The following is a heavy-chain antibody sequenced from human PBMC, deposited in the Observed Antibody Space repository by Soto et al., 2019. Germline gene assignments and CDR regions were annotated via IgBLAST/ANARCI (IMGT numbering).Heavy chain of an antibody. V-gene: IGHV1-69*13. CDR3: ARVGPGYSSSWSGGY. Sequence: SAKVSCKAPGGTFSSYSTRWVRQSPGQGLEWLGGIIPIFGTANYAEKFQGRVTITADESTSTAYMELSSLRSEDTAVYYCARVGPGYSSSWSGGYWGQGTLVTESS. CDR2: IIPIFGTA. D-gene: IGHD6-13*01. CDR1: GGTFSSYS. J-gene: IGHJ4*02.